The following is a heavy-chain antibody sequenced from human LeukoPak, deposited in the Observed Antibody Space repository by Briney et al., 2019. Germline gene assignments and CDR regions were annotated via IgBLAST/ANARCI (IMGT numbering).Heavy chain of an antibody. J-gene: IGHJ4*02. CDR2: IYTSGST. CDR1: GGSISSGTYY. V-gene: IGHV4-61*02. Sequence: SETLSLTCTVSGGSISSGTYYWSWIRQPAGKGLEWIGRIYTSGSTSYNPSLKSRVTISVDTSKNQFSLKLSSVTAADTAVYYCARHRYGGNSAADYWGQGTLVTVSS. D-gene: IGHD4-23*01. CDR3: ARHRYGGNSAADY.